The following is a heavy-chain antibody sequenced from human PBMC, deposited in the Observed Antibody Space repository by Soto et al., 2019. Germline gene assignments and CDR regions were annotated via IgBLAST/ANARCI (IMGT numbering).Heavy chain of an antibody. CDR3: AKEYYSDSSFDS. CDR2: ISGSGGET. D-gene: IGHD3-22*01. Sequence: PGESLKISCATSGIIFSNYALSWVRQAPGKGLEWVSCISGSGGETYYADSVKGRFTISRDNSKNRLYLQMNSLRAEDTAIYYCAKEYYSDSSFDSWGQGTLVTVSS. J-gene: IGHJ4*02. CDR1: GIIFSNYA. V-gene: IGHV3-23*01.